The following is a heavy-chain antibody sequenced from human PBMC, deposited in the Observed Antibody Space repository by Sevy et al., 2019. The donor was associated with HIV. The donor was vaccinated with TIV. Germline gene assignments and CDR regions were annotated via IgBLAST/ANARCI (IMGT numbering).Heavy chain of an antibody. Sequence: GESLKISCAASGFTFSSYAMHSVRQAPDKGLEWVAVISYDASNKYYADSVKGRFTISRDNSKNTLYLQMNSLRAEDTAVYYCARAGGVYCSSTSCYRLDYWGQGTLVTVSS. CDR1: GFTFSSYA. J-gene: IGHJ4*02. CDR3: ARAGGVYCSSTSCYRLDY. CDR2: ISYDASNK. V-gene: IGHV3-30-3*01. D-gene: IGHD2-2*02.